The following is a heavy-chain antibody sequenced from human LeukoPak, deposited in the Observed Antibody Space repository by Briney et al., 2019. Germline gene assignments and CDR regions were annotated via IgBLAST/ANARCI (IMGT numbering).Heavy chain of an antibody. D-gene: IGHD3-22*01. CDR2: IRGSGGST. Sequence: GGSLRLSCAASGFTFSSYAMSWVRQAPGKGLEWVSAIRGSGGSTYYADSVKGRFTISRDNSKNTLYLQMNSLRAEDTAVYYCARVTEYYDSSGYPRYFDYWGQGTLVTVSS. CDR1: GFTFSSYA. V-gene: IGHV3-23*01. J-gene: IGHJ4*02. CDR3: ARVTEYYDSSGYPRYFDY.